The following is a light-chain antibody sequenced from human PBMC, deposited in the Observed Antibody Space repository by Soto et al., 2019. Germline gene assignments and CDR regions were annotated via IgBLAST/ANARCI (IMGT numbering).Light chain of an antibody. CDR2: DVS. V-gene: IGLV2-14*03. J-gene: IGLJ1*01. CDR1: SSDVGGYNF. Sequence: QSVLTQPASVSGSPGQSITISCTGSSSDVGGYNFVSWYQQHPGKAPKLLIYDVSSRPSGVSNRFSGSKSGDTASLTISGLQAEDEADYYCSSFTSGSTLAFGTGTKLTVL. CDR3: SSFTSGSTLA.